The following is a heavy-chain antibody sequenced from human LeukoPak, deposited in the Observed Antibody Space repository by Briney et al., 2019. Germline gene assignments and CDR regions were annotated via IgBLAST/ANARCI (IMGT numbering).Heavy chain of an antibody. Sequence: PGGSLRLSCAASGFTFSSYSMNWVRQAPGKGLEWVSYISSSSSTIYYADSVKGRFTISRDNDKNSLYLQMNSLRAEDTAVYYCARENSGGDYVFDYWGQGTLVTVSS. CDR1: GFTFSSYS. D-gene: IGHD4-17*01. CDR3: ARENSGGDYVFDY. CDR2: ISSSSSTI. V-gene: IGHV3-48*01. J-gene: IGHJ4*02.